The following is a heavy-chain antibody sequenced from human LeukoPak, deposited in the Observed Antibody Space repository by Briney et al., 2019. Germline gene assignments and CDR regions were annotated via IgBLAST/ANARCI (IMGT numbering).Heavy chain of an antibody. D-gene: IGHD5-12*01. CDR3: ARDRSSGYGNWGTFDY. J-gene: IGHJ4*02. V-gene: IGHV3-11*01. Sequence: PGGSLRLSCAASGFTFSDYYMSWIRQAPGKGLEWVSYISSSGSTIYYADSVKGRFTIFRDNAKNSLYLQMNSLRAEDTAVYYCARDRSSGYGNWGTFDYWGQGTLVTVSS. CDR1: GFTFSDYY. CDR2: ISSSGSTI.